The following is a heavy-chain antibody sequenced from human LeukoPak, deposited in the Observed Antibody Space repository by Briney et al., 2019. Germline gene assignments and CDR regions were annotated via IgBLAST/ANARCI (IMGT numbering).Heavy chain of an antibody. CDR1: GFTFSSYA. D-gene: IGHD5-24*01. CDR3: AKDRRDGYSYFDY. J-gene: IGHJ4*02. CDR2: ISGSGGST. V-gene: IGHV3-23*01. Sequence: GGSLRLSWAASGFTFSSYAMSWVRQAPGKGLEWVSAISGSGGSTYYADSVKGRFTISRDNSKNTLYLQMNSLRAEDTAVYYCAKDRRDGYSYFDYWGQGTLVTVSS.